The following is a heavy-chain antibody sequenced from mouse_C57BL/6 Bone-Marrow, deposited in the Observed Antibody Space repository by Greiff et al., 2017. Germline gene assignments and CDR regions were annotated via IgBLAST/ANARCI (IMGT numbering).Heavy chain of an antibody. CDR3: AKDYGSRVEFDY. CDR2: IDPEDGET. Sequence: VQLQQSGAELVKPGASVKLSCTASGFNITDYYMHWVKQRPEQGLEWIGRIDPEDGETKYDPKFQGKATITADKSSNTAYLQRSSLTSEDTAVYYCAKDYGSRVEFDYWGQGTTLTVSS. CDR1: GFNITDYY. V-gene: IGHV14-2*01. J-gene: IGHJ2*01. D-gene: IGHD1-1*01.